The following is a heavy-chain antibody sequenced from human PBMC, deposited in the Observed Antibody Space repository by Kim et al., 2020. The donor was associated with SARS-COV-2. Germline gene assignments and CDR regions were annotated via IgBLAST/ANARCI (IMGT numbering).Heavy chain of an antibody. D-gene: IGHD3-10*01. Sequence: YNPSLKSRVTISVDTSKNQFSLKLSSVTAADTAVYYCARDLAVRGATEGYWGQGTLVTVSS. CDR3: ARDLAVRGATEGY. J-gene: IGHJ4*02. V-gene: IGHV4-39*07.